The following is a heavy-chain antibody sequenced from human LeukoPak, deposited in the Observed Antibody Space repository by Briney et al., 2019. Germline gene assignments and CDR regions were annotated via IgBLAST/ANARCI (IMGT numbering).Heavy chain of an antibody. D-gene: IGHD5-18*01. V-gene: IGHV4-34*01. J-gene: IGHJ5*02. CDR2: INHSGST. Sequence: PSETLSLTCAVYGGSFSGYYWSWIRQPPGKGLEWIGEINHSGSTNYNPSLKSRVTISVDTSKNQFSLKLSSVTAADTAVYYCARGSLYTAMVNWFDPWGQGTLVTVSS. CDR3: ARGSLYTAMVNWFDP. CDR1: GGSFSGYY.